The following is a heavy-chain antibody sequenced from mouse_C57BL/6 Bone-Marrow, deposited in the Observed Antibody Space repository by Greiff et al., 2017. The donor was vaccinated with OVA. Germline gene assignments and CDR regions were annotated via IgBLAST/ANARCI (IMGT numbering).Heavy chain of an antibody. J-gene: IGHJ1*03. CDR2: ISYDGSN. CDR3: ARGYYGSSYDWYFDV. Sequence: VQLQQSGPGLVKPSQSLSLTCSVTGYSITSGYYWNWIRQFPGNKLEWMGFISYDGSNNYNPSLKNLISITRDTSKNQFFLKLDSVTTEDTATYYCARGYYGSSYDWYFDVWGTGTTVTVSS. CDR1: GYSITSGYY. D-gene: IGHD1-1*01. V-gene: IGHV3-6*01.